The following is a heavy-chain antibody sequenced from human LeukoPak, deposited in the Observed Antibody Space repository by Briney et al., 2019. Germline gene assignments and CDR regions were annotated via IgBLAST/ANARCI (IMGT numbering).Heavy chain of an antibody. CDR2: IYHNGTP. D-gene: IGHD2-2*02. J-gene: IGHJ6*02. CDR3: ATAPILRGEGGEHYKYGMDV. Sequence: SGTLSLTCAVSVGSINSGNWWSWVRQSPRKGLEWIGEIYHNGTPNYNPSLKSRVTISADTFKNHFSLKMTSVTAADTAVYYCATAPILRGEGGEHYKYGMDVWGQGTTVIVSS. CDR1: VGSINSGNW. V-gene: IGHV4-4*02.